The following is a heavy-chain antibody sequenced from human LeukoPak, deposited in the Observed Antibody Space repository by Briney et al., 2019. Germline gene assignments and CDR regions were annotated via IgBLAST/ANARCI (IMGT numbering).Heavy chain of an antibody. Sequence: PGGSLRLSCAASGFTFSSYAMSWVRQAPGKGLEWVSAISGGGGSTYYADSVKGRFTISRDNSKNTLYLQMNSLRAEDTAVYYCAKDVEIVVVITDYWGQGTLVTVSS. J-gene: IGHJ4*02. V-gene: IGHV3-23*01. CDR2: ISGGGGST. D-gene: IGHD3-22*01. CDR3: AKDVEIVVVITDY. CDR1: GFTFSSYA.